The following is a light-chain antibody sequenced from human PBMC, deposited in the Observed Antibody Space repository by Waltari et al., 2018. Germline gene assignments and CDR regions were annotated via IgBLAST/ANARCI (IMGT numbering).Light chain of an antibody. CDR1: SSDIGGYNY. V-gene: IGLV2-14*03. CDR3: SSYMDSSTLEL. CDR2: DVS. J-gene: IGLJ2*01. Sequence: QSALTQPASVSGSPGQSITISCTGTSSDIGGYNYVSWYQQVPGNAPKLMIYDVSNRTSGVSSRFSGSKSGNTASLTISGLQAEDEADYFCSSYMDSSTLELFGGGTSLTVL.